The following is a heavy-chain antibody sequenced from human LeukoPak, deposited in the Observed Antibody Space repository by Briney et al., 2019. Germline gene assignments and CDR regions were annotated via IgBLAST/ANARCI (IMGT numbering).Heavy chain of an antibody. CDR2: IYTSGST. CDR1: GGSISSGSYY. J-gene: IGHJ3*02. V-gene: IGHV4-61*02. CDR3: ARQQWLEQDAFDI. Sequence: SQTLSLTCTVSGGSISSGSYYWSWIRQPAGKGLEWIGRIYTSGSTNYNPPLKSRVTISVDTSKNQFSLKLSSVTAADTAVYYCARQQWLEQDAFDIWGQGTMITVSS. D-gene: IGHD6-19*01.